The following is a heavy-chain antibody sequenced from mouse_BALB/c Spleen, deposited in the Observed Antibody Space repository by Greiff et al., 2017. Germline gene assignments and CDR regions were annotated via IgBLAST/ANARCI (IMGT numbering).Heavy chain of an antibody. V-gene: IGHV14-3*02. Sequence: VQLQQSGAELVKPGASVKLSCTASGFNIKDTYMHWVKQRPEQGLECIGRIDPANGNTKYDPKFQGKATITADTSSNTAYLQLSSLTSEDTAVYYCARGSSSGYLDYWGQGTTLTVSS. D-gene: IGHD3-1*01. CDR1: GFNIKDTY. CDR2: IDPANGNT. CDR3: ARGSSSGYLDY. J-gene: IGHJ2*01.